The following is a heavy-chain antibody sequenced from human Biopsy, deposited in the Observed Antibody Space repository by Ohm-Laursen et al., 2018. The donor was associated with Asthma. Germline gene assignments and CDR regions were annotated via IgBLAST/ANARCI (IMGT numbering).Heavy chain of an antibody. CDR1: GGSTNNFY. V-gene: IGHV4-59*01. CDR2: VYYSGST. Sequence: GTLSLTWTVSGGSTNNFYWSWIRQPPGKGLESIGHVYYSGSTNYNPSLKSRVTISIDASKNQFSLKLTSVTAADTAVYYCARGVDRVTGLLDHFDSWGQGTLVTVSS. D-gene: IGHD2-21*02. J-gene: IGHJ4*02. CDR3: ARGVDRVTGLLDHFDS.